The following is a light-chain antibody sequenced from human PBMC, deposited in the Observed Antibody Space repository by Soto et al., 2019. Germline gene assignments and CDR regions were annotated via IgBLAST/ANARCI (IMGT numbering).Light chain of an antibody. Sequence: EIVLTQSPGTLSLSPGERATLSCRASQTVGGSYLAWYQQKPGQAPRLLIYRASSRATGIPDRFSGSGSGTDFTLTISRLEPEDCAVYYCHQYVTSPWTLGQGTKVEI. CDR1: QTVGGSY. CDR3: HQYVTSPWT. CDR2: RAS. J-gene: IGKJ1*01. V-gene: IGKV3-20*01.